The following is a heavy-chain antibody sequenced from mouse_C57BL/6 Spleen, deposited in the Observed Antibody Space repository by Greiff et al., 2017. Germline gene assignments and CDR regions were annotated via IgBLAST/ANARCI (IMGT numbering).Heavy chain of an antibody. CDR1: GFTFTDYY. D-gene: IGHD1-1*01. V-gene: IGHV7-3*01. J-gene: IGHJ1*03. CDR2: IRNKANGYTT. CDR3: ARYGSSSHWYFDV. Sequence: EVQLVESGGGLVQPGGSLSLSCAASGFTFTDYYMSWVRQPPGTALEWLGFIRNKANGYTTEYSASVKGRFTISRDNSQSILYLQMNALRAEDSATYYCARYGSSSHWYFDVWGTGTTVTVSS.